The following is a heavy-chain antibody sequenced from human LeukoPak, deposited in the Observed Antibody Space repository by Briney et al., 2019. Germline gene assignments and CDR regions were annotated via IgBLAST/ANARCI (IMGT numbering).Heavy chain of an antibody. V-gene: IGHV3-15*01. CDR1: GFTFSNAW. J-gene: IGHJ4*02. CDR3: TTRSGYSYGYGLD. D-gene: IGHD5-18*01. CDR2: IKSKTDGGTT. Sequence: GGSLRLSCAASGFTFSNAWMSWVRQAPGKGLEWVGRIKSKTDGGTTDYAAPVKGRFTISRDDSKNTLYLQMNSLKTEDTAVYYCTTRSGYSYGYGLDWGQGTLVTVSS.